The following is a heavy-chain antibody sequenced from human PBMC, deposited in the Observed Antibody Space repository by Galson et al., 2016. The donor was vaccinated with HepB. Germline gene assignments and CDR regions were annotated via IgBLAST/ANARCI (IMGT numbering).Heavy chain of an antibody. J-gene: IGHJ3*02. CDR1: GYSFTSYW. V-gene: IGHV5-51*01. CDR2: IYPGDSDT. CDR3: ARQSSDASDI. D-gene: IGHD3-10*01. Sequence: QSGAEVKKPGESLKISCEGSGYSFTSYWIGWVRQMPGKGLEWMGTIYPGDSDTRYSPSSQGQVTISADKSISAAYLQWNSLKASDTAIYYCARQSSDASDIWGQGTMVTVSS.